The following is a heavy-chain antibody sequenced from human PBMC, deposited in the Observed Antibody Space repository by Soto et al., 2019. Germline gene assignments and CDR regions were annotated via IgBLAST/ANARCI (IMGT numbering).Heavy chain of an antibody. V-gene: IGHV1-3*01. Sequence: ASVKVSCKASGYTFTRFAIHWVRQAPGQGLEWVGWINAGSGSSRYSQNFQGRVTITRDTSASTAYMELSSLIFEDTGVYYCARERAVSANFFDSWGQGTLVTVSS. CDR1: GYTFTRFA. D-gene: IGHD2-15*01. CDR2: INAGSGSS. J-gene: IGHJ4*02. CDR3: ARERAVSANFFDS.